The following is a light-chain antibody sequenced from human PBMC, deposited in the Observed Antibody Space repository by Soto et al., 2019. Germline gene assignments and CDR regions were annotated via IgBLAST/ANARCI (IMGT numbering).Light chain of an antibody. CDR3: QQRSNWPLT. J-gene: IGKJ4*01. CDR2: DAS. CDR1: QSVSSY. V-gene: IGKV3-11*01. Sequence: EIVLTQSPATLSLSPGERATLSCRASQSVSSYLAWYQQKPGQAPRLLINDASNRATGIPARCSGSGSGTDFTLTISSPDHEDVAVYYCQQRSNWPLTFGGGTKVEIK.